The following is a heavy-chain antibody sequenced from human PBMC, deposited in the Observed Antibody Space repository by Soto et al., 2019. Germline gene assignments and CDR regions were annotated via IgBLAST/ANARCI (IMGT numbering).Heavy chain of an antibody. D-gene: IGHD6-19*01. J-gene: IGHJ3*02. CDR3: ARDRGYRQWLPRDAFDI. CDR1: GYTFTSYA. V-gene: IGHV1-3*01. CDR2: INAGNGNT. Sequence: QVQLVQSGAEVKKPGASVKVSCKASGYTFTSYAMHWVRQAPGQRLEWMGWINAGNGNTKYSQKFQGRVTITRDTSASTAYMELSSLRSEDTSVYYCARDRGYRQWLPRDAFDIWGQGTMVTVSS.